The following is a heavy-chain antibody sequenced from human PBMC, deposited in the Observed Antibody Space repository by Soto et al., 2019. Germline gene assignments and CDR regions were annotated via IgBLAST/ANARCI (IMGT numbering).Heavy chain of an antibody. V-gene: IGHV3-20*01. CDR3: ARDNLHDPPGGGPDYYYYMDV. CDR2: INWNGGST. D-gene: IGHD3-16*01. J-gene: IGHJ6*03. CDR1: GFTFDDYG. Sequence: GGSLRLSCAASGFTFDDYGMSWVRQAPGKGLEWVSGINWNGGSTGYADSVKGRFTISRDNAKNSLYLQMNSLRAEDTALYHCARDNLHDPPGGGPDYYYYMDVWGKGTTVTVSS.